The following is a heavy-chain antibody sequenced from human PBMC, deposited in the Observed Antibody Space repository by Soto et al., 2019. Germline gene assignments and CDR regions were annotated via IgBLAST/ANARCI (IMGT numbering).Heavy chain of an antibody. CDR2: IYYSGST. V-gene: IGHV4-31*03. J-gene: IGHJ5*02. CDR1: GGSIRSGGYY. CDR3: AREEGGGYDHRWFDP. D-gene: IGHD5-12*01. Sequence: QVQLQESGPGLVKPSQTLSLTCTVSGGSIRSGGYYWSWIRQYPGKGLEWIGYIYYSGSTYYNPSLKSRVTISVDTSKNQFSLKLSSVTAADTAVYYCAREEGGGYDHRWFDPWGQGTLVTVSS.